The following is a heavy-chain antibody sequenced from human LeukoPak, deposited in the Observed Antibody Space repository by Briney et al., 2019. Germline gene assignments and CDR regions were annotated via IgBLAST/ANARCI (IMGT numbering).Heavy chain of an antibody. CDR3: ARYGDYYDSSGYYDY. Sequence: ASVKVSCKASGGTFSSYAISWVRQAPGQGLEWMGGIIPIFGTANYAQKFQGRVTITADESTSTAYMELSSLRSEDTAVYYCARYGDYYDSSGYYDYWGQGTLVTVSS. D-gene: IGHD3-22*01. J-gene: IGHJ4*02. V-gene: IGHV1-69*13. CDR1: GGTFSSYA. CDR2: IIPIFGTA.